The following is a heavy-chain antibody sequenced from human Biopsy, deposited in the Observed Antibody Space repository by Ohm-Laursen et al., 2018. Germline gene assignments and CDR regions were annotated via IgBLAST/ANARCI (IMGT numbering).Heavy chain of an antibody. CDR2: IKSKSDGEAT. V-gene: IGHV3-15*01. CDR3: TVDLGRGFH. J-gene: IGHJ4*02. CDR1: GFTFTHAW. D-gene: IGHD5-12*01. Sequence: SLRPSCAASGFTFTHAWMSWVRQGPGKGLEWLGRIKSKSDGEATDYVAAVQGRFAISRDDSTNTFYLQMNSLKSEDTVVFYCTVDLGRGFHWGQGTLVTVSS.